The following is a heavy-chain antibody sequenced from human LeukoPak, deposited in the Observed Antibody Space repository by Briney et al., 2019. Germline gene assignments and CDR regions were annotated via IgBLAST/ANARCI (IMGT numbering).Heavy chain of an antibody. V-gene: IGHV3-11*01. CDR2: ISSSGSTI. D-gene: IGHD3-22*01. J-gene: IGHJ4*02. Sequence: GGSLRLSCAASGFTFSDYYMSWIRQAPGKWLEWVSYISSSGSTIYYADSVKGRFAISRDNAKNSLYLQMNSLRAEDTAVYYCASVRYYYDSSGYWIDYWGQGTLVTVSS. CDR1: GFTFSDYY. CDR3: ASVRYYYDSSGYWIDY.